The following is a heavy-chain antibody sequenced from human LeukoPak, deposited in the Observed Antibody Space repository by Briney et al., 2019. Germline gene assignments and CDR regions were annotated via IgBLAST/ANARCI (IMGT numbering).Heavy chain of an antibody. J-gene: IGHJ4*02. CDR1: GDSISSGGYS. V-gene: IGHV4-30-2*01. Sequence: SQTLSLTCAVSGDSISSGGYSWSWIRQPPGKGLEWIGYIYHSGITYYNPSLKSRVTISVDRSMHQFSLRLRSVTAADTAVYYCARVGPAFCGHDCYYFDYWGQGTLVTVSS. D-gene: IGHD2-21*02. CDR3: ARVGPAFCGHDCYYFDY. CDR2: IYHSGIT.